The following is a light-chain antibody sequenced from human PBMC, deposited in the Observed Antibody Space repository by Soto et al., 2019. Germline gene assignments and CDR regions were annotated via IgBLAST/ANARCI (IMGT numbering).Light chain of an antibody. V-gene: IGKV3-15*01. Sequence: EIVMTQSPATLSVSPGERATLSCRASQSVSSNLAWYQQKPGQAPRLLIYGPSTRATGIPARFSGSGSGTDFTLTISSLQSEDFAVYYCQPYNNCPRTFGQGTKVEIK. CDR3: QPYNNCPRT. J-gene: IGKJ1*01. CDR1: QSVSSN. CDR2: GPS.